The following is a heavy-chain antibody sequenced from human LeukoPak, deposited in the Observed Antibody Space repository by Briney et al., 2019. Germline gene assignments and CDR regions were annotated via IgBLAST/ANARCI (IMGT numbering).Heavy chain of an antibody. Sequence: PSETLSLTCTVSGGSISSYYWSWIRQPAGKGLEWIGRIYTSGSTNYNPSLKSRVTMSVDTSKNQFSLKLSSVTAADTAVYYCASSIAAAGIRNYYFDYWGQGTLVTVSS. CDR2: IYTSGST. V-gene: IGHV4-4*07. CDR3: ASSIAAAGIRNYYFDY. CDR1: GGSISSYY. D-gene: IGHD6-13*01. J-gene: IGHJ4*02.